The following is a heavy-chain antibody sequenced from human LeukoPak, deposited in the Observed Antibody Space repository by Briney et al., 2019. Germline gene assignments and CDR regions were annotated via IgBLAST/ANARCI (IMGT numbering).Heavy chain of an antibody. CDR1: GYTFTSYG. Sequence: ASVKVSFKGSGYTFTSYGISGVRQAPGQGLEWMGWISAYNGNTNYAQKLQGRVTMTTDTSTSTAYMELRSLRSDDTAVYYCARPTLRYFEWFPGYYGMDVWGQGTTVTVSS. CDR3: ARPTLRYFEWFPGYYGMDV. D-gene: IGHD3-9*01. V-gene: IGHV1-18*01. CDR2: ISAYNGNT. J-gene: IGHJ6*02.